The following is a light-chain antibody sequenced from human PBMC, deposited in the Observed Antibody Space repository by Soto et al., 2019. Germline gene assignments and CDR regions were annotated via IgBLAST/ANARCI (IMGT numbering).Light chain of an antibody. CDR1: HGLVHSDGNTY. CDR3: MQGSHWPTT. Sequence: DVVMTQSPLSLHVTLGQPATISCRSSHGLVHSDGNTYLSWFQQRPGQSPRRLIYKISNRDSGVPDRFSGSGSGTDFTLKISRVEAEDIGVYYCMQGSHWPTTFGQGTKGDIK. CDR2: KIS. J-gene: IGKJ1*01. V-gene: IGKV2-30*02.